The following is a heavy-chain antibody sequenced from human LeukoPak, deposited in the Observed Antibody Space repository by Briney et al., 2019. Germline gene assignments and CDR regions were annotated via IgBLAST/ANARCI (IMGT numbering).Heavy chain of an antibody. CDR3: ARVRTVRGVIPYFDY. J-gene: IGHJ4*02. CDR2: INPSGGST. D-gene: IGHD3-10*01. V-gene: IGHV1-46*01. Sequence: GASVKVACKASGYTFTSYYMHWVRQAPGQGLEWMGIINPSGGSTSYAQKFQGRVTMTRDTSTSTVYMELSSLRSEDTAVYYCARVRTVRGVIPYFDYWAREPWSPSPQ. CDR1: GYTFTSYY.